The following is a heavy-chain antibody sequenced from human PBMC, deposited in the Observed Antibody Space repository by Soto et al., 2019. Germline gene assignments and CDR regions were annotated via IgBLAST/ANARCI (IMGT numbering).Heavy chain of an antibody. CDR1: GFTFSDYY. V-gene: IGHV3-11*01. CDR3: ARATYISNWFDP. D-gene: IGHD1-20*01. CDR2: ISSSGSTI. J-gene: IGHJ5*02. Sequence: GGSLRLSCAASGFTFSDYYMSWIRQDPGKGLEWVSYISSSGSTIYYADSVKGRFTISRDNAKNSLYLQMNSLRAEDTAVYYCARATYISNWFDPWGQGTLVTVSS.